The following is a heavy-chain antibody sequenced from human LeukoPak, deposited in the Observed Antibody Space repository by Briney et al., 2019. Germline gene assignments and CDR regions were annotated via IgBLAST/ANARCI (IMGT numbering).Heavy chain of an antibody. CDR2: IYYSGST. J-gene: IGHJ4*02. Sequence: PSETLSLTCTVSGGSISSSSYYWGWIRQPPGKGLEWIGSIYYSGSTYYNPSLKCRVTISVDTSKNQFSLKLSSVTAADTAVYYCARGEWELYLFDYWGQGTLVTVSS. V-gene: IGHV4-39*07. D-gene: IGHD1-26*01. CDR1: GGSISSSSYY. CDR3: ARGEWELYLFDY.